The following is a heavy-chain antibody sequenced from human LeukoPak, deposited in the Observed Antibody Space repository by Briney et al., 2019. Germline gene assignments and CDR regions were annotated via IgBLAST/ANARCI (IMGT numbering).Heavy chain of an antibody. D-gene: IGHD2-2*02. CDR2: INHSGST. V-gene: IGHV4-34*01. CDR1: GGSFSGYY. J-gene: IGHJ5*02. CDR3: ARHHSWYQLLYNWFDP. Sequence: SETLSLTCAVYGGSFSGYYWSWIRQPPGKGLEWIGEINHSGSTNYNPSLKSRVTISVDTSKNQFSLKLSSVTAADTAVYYCARHHSWYQLLYNWFDPWGQGTLVTVSS.